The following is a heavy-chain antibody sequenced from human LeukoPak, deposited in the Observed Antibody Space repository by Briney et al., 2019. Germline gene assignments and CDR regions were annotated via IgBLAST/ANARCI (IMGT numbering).Heavy chain of an antibody. Sequence: GGSLRLSCAASGLTVSSNCMSWVRQAPGKGLEWVSFIYSGGNTHYADSVKGRFTISRDNSKNTVHLQMNSLRAEDTAMHYCARRAGDYSHPYDYWGQGTLVTVSS. CDR2: IYSGGNT. V-gene: IGHV3-53*01. J-gene: IGHJ4*02. CDR3: ARRAGDYSHPYDY. CDR1: GLTVSSNC. D-gene: IGHD3-22*01.